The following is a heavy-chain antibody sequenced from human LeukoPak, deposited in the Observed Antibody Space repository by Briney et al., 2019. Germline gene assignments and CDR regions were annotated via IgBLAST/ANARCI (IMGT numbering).Heavy chain of an antibody. CDR2: ISSDGTNI. CDR1: GFTLSNYW. J-gene: IGHJ4*02. CDR3: AKDREPIVVVLTTAIDY. Sequence: PGGSLRLSCAASGFTLSNYWMNWVRQRPGKGPVWVSRISSDGTNINYADFVKGRFTISRDNARNTLSLQLNSLGAEDTAVYYCAKDREPIVVVLTTAIDYWGQGTLVTVSS. V-gene: IGHV3-74*01. D-gene: IGHD3-22*01.